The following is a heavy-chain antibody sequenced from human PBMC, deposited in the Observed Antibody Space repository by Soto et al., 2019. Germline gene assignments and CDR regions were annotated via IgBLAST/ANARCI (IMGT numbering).Heavy chain of an antibody. CDR3: ARHYAGGRMVRGATLNFLDAFDI. CDR1: GYTFTSYG. V-gene: IGHV1-18*01. D-gene: IGHD3-10*01. Sequence: GASVKVSCKASGYTFTSYGISWVRQAPGQGLEWMGWISAYNGNTNYAQKLQGRVTMTTDTSTSTAYMELRSLRSDDTAVYYCARHYAGGRMVRGATLNFLDAFDIWGQGTMVNV. J-gene: IGHJ3*02. CDR2: ISAYNGNT.